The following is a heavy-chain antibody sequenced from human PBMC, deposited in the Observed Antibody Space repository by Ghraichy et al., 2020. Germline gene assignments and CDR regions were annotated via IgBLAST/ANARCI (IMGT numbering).Heavy chain of an antibody. Sequence: SQTLSLTCAVSGGSISSGGYSWSWIRQPPGKGLEWIGYIYHSGSTYYNPSLKSRVTISVDRSKNQFSLKLSSVTAADTAVYYCARDGPHSGYYLYHAFDIWGQGTMVTVSS. D-gene: IGHD3-22*01. CDR2: IYHSGST. CDR1: GGSISSGGYS. CDR3: ARDGPHSGYYLYHAFDI. V-gene: IGHV4-30-2*01. J-gene: IGHJ3*02.